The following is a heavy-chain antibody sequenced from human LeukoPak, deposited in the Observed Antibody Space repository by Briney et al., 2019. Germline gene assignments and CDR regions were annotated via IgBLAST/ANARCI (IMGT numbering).Heavy chain of an antibody. CDR2: ISSSSSYI. CDR3: ARDRASAY. V-gene: IGHV3-21*01. CDR1: GFTFSSYS. Sequence: GGSLRLSCAASGFTFSSYSMNWVRQAPGKGLEWVSSISSSSSYIYYADSVKGRFTISRDNAKKSLFLEMNSLRAEDTAVYYCARDRASAYWGQGTLVTVSS. J-gene: IGHJ4*02. D-gene: IGHD3-10*01.